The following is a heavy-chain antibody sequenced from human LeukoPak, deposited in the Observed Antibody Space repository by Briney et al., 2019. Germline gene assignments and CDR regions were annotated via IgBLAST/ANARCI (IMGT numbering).Heavy chain of an antibody. V-gene: IGHV4-59*08. J-gene: IGHJ4*02. CDR3: ASIAAAGLGY. CDR2: IYYSGST. Sequence: PSETLSLTCTVSGGSISSYYWSWIRQPPGKGLEWIGYIYYSGSTNYNPSLKSRVTISVDTSKNQFSLKLSSVTAADTAVYYCASIAAAGLGYWGQGTLVTVSS. D-gene: IGHD6-13*01. CDR1: GGSISSYY.